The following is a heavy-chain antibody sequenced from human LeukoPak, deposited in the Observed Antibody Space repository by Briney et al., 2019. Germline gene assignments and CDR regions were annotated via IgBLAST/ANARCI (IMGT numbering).Heavy chain of an antibody. CDR3: ARDKGEYYDSSGYLDY. J-gene: IGHJ4*02. D-gene: IGHD3-22*01. V-gene: IGHV4-59*01. CDR2: IYYSGST. CDR1: GGSISSYY. Sequence: SQTLSLTCTVSGGSISSYYWSWIRQPPGKGLEWIGYIYYSGSTNYNPSLKSRVTISVDTSKNQFSLKLSSVTAADTAVYYCARDKGEYYDSSGYLDYWGQGTLVTVSS.